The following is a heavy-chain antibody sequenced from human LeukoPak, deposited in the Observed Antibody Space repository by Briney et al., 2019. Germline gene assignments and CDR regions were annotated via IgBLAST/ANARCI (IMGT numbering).Heavy chain of an antibody. J-gene: IGHJ4*02. V-gene: IGHV3-23*01. CDR3: AKESSGGWYFDY. Sequence: GGSLRLSCAASGFTFSSNVMIWVRQAPGKGLEWVSSIPASGGSTYYADSVKGRFTISRDNSKNSLYLQMNRLRAEDTAVYYCAKESSGGWYFDYWGQGTLVTVSS. CDR1: GFTFSSNV. D-gene: IGHD6-19*01. CDR2: IPASGGST.